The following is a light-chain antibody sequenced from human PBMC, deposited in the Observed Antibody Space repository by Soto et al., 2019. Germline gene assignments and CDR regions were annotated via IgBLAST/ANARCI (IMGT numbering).Light chain of an antibody. J-gene: IGLJ2*01. Sequence: QSVLTQAPSTSGTPGRSVTISCSGGTSNIGRNSENWYQQFPGTTPKLLIYMNDHRPSGVPDRFSAFRSGASASLASSGLQSEDDATYYCAAWDDKLNVVFGGGTKLTVL. CDR2: MND. CDR1: TSNIGRNS. CDR3: AAWDDKLNVV. V-gene: IGLV1-44*01.